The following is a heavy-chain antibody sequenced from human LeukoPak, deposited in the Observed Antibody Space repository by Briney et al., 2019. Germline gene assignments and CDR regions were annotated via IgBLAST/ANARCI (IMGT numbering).Heavy chain of an antibody. D-gene: IGHD6-13*01. CDR3: ARESAAGKDYYYYYYMDV. CDR1: GGSISSSSYY. CDR2: IYYSGST. Sequence: SETLSLTCTVSGGSISSSSYYWGWIRQPPGKGLEWIGSIYYSGSTYYNPSLKSRVTISVDTSKNQFSLKLSSVTAADTAVYYCARESAAGKDYYYYYYMDVWGKGTTVTVSS. J-gene: IGHJ6*03. V-gene: IGHV4-39*07.